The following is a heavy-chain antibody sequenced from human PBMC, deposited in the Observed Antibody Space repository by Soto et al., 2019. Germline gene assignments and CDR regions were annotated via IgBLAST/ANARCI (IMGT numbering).Heavy chain of an antibody. Sequence: SETLSLTCSVSGGPFSSDEHFCSWFRQPPGKGLEWIGYIYYSGIAYYNASLESRVTMSVDTSKDQFSVRLNSVTAADTAVYYFVRGGAHGESALDFWGQGTLVTVSS. CDR2: IYYSGIA. CDR1: GGPFSSDEHF. CDR3: VRGGAHGESALDF. D-gene: IGHD4-17*01. J-gene: IGHJ4*02. V-gene: IGHV4-30-4*01.